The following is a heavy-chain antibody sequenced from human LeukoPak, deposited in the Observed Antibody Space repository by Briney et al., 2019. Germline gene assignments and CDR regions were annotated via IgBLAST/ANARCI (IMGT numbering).Heavy chain of an antibody. CDR3: ARLRPYYYDSSGYYPTGYYYYYYMDV. D-gene: IGHD3-22*01. Sequence: SETLSLTCAVYGGSFSGYYWSWIRQPPGKGPEWIGEINHSGSTNYNPSLKSRVTISVDTSKNQFSLKLSSVTAADTAVYYCARLRPYYYDSSGYYPTGYYYYYYMDVWGKGTTVTISS. V-gene: IGHV4-34*01. J-gene: IGHJ6*03. CDR1: GGSFSGYY. CDR2: INHSGST.